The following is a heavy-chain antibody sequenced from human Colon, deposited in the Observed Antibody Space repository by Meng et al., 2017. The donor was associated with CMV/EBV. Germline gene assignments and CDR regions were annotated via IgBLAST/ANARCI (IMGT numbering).Heavy chain of an antibody. CDR3: ARGSNSSFDP. V-gene: IGHV3-30*19. CDR1: GFTFSSYG. CDR2: ISHDGTKR. D-gene: IGHD4-11*01. Sequence: GGSLRLSCAASGFTFSSYGMHWVRQAPGKGLEWVAIISHDGTKRYYAQSVKGRFTISRDNSQNTVTVQMNSLRGDDTAVYYCARGSNSSFDPWGQGTWVTVSS. J-gene: IGHJ5*02.